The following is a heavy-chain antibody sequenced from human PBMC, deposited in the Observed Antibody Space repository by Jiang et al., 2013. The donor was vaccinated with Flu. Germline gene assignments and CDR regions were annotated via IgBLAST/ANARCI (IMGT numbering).Heavy chain of an antibody. D-gene: IGHD1-1*01. V-gene: IGHV4-59*01. CDR1: GDSMNTYY. J-gene: IGHJ5*02. Sequence: GPGLVKPSETLSLTCTVFGDSMNTYYWSWIRQPPGQGLEWIGYVYYSGNTHYNPSLKSRVSISVDTSKKEFSLRLRSVTAADTAAYYCARYNQASNAGWFDPWGQGTLVAVSS. CDR3: ARYNQASNAGWFDP. CDR2: VYYSGNT.